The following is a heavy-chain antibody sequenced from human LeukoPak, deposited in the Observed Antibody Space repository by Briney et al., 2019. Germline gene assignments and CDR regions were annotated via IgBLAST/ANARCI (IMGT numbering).Heavy chain of an antibody. Sequence: PGGSLRLSCVASGFTFSYYAMHWVRQAPGKGLEWVAVISDDGSNKYFADSVKGRFTISRDNSRNTLYLQMNSLRVEDTAVYYCAKGLGYGDYPDAFDVWGQGTLVTVSS. CDR3: AKGLGYGDYPDAFDV. J-gene: IGHJ3*01. CDR2: ISDDGSNK. D-gene: IGHD4-17*01. V-gene: IGHV3-30-3*01. CDR1: GFTFSYYA.